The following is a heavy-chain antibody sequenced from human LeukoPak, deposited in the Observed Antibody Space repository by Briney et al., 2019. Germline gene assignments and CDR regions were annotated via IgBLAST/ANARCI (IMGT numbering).Heavy chain of an antibody. Sequence: EASVRVSCKASGYTFTSYDINWVRQATGQGLEWMGWMNPSSGNTGYAQRFQGRVTMTRNTSISTAYMELSSLRSEDTAVYYCARTHLLWFGDSTHYYMDVWGKGTTVTVSS. CDR3: ARTHLLWFGDSTHYYMDV. D-gene: IGHD3-10*01. J-gene: IGHJ6*03. CDR2: MNPSSGNT. CDR1: GYTFTSYD. V-gene: IGHV1-8*01.